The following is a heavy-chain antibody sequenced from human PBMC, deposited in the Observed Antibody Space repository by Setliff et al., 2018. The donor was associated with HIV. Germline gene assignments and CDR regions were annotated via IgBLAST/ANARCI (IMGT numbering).Heavy chain of an antibody. CDR3: ANSAFRGVIWA. V-gene: IGHV1-69*10. Sequence: SVKVSCKASGGTFSSYAISWVRQAPGQGLEWMGGIIPILGIANYAQKFQGRVTITADESTSTAYMELNSLRAEDTAVYYCANSAFRGVIWAWGQGTLVTVSS. J-gene: IGHJ5*02. D-gene: IGHD3-10*01. CDR1: GGTFSSYA. CDR2: IIPILGIA.